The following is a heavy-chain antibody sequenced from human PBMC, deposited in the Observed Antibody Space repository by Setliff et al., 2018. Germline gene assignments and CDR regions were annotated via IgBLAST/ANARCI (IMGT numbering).Heavy chain of an antibody. CDR2: IYYSGST. CDR1: GGSISSSSYY. D-gene: IGHD6-13*01. CDR3: TRQAPSSSWTYYYYYGMDV. V-gene: IGHV4-39*01. Sequence: SETLSLTCTVSGGSISSSSYYWGWIRQPPGKGLEWIGSIYYSGSTYYNPSLKSRVTISVDTSKNQFSLKLSSVTAADTAVYYCTRQAPSSSWTYYYYYGMDVWGQGTTVTVSS. J-gene: IGHJ6*02.